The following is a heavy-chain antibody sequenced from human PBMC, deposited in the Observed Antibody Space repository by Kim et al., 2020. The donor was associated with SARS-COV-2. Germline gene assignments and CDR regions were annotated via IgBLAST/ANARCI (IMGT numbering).Heavy chain of an antibody. CDR3: ARRGVNAQMVYN. CDR1: GGSVSRYY. Sequence: SETLSLTCTVPGGSVSRYYWTWIRQPPGKGLEWIGDVNYSGGTKYNPSLKSRLTISLDMSKNQFSLKLSSVTAADTAVYFCARRGVNAQMVYNWGQG. J-gene: IGHJ1*01. V-gene: IGHV4-59*02. D-gene: IGHD3-10*01. CDR2: VNYSGGT.